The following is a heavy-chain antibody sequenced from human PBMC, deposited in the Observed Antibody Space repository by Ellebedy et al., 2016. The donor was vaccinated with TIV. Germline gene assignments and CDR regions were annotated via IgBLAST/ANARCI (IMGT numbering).Heavy chain of an antibody. V-gene: IGHV3-23*01. CDR1: GFNFGGHA. Sequence: GESLKISCAASGFNFGGHAMKWVRQAPGKGLEWVSSIGSSAYSTHYADSVKGRFTISRDNSRNTLYLQMNSVRGEDTAVYFSAKDLRYSAGWGGALDIWGHGAMVTVSS. CDR2: IGSSAYST. J-gene: IGHJ3*02. CDR3: AKDLRYSAGWGGALDI. D-gene: IGHD2-8*02.